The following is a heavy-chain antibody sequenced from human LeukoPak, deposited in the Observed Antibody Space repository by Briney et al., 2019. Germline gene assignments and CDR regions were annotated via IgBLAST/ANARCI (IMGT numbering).Heavy chain of an antibody. CDR3: ARDTGDIVVAPAAY. CDR2: IIPIFGTA. Sequence: SVKVSCKASGGTFSSYTISWVRQAPGQGLEWMGRIIPIFGTANYAQKFQGRVTITADESTSTAYMELSSLRSEDTAVYYCARDTGDIVVAPAAYWGQGTLVTVSS. V-gene: IGHV1-69*13. J-gene: IGHJ4*02. D-gene: IGHD2-2*01. CDR1: GGTFSSYT.